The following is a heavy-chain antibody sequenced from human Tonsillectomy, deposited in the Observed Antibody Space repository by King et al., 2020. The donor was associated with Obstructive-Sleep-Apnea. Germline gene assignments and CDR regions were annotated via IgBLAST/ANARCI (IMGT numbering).Heavy chain of an antibody. Sequence: VQLVESGGGLVKPGGSLRLSCAASGFTFSSYSMNWVRQAPGKGLEWVSSISSSSSYIYYADSVKGRFTISRDNAKNSLYLQMNSLRAEDTAVYYCARARPRSKEYYFDNWGQGTLVTVSS. D-gene: IGHD2/OR15-2a*01. CDR1: GFTFSSYS. J-gene: IGHJ4*02. CDR2: ISSSSSYI. CDR3: ARARPRSKEYYFDN. V-gene: IGHV3-21*01.